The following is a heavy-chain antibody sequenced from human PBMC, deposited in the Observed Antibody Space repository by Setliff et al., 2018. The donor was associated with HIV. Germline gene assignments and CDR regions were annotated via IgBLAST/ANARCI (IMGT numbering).Heavy chain of an antibody. V-gene: IGHV4-59*08. CDR1: GGSISNYY. J-gene: IGHJ6*03. D-gene: IGHD3-22*01. CDR3: AKQHYYDSSGRNLMDV. CDR2: IYYSGST. Sequence: SETLSLTCTVSGGSISNYYWSWIRQPPGKGLEWIGYIYYSGSTTYNPSLESRVTISIDTSKNQFSLKLSSVTAADTAVYYCAKQHYYDSSGRNLMDVWGKGTTVTVSS.